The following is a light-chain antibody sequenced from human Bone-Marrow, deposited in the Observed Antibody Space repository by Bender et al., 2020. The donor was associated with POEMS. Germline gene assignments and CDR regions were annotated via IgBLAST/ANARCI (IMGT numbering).Light chain of an antibody. J-gene: IGLJ1*01. V-gene: IGLV1-44*01. CDR1: RSNIGSNY. CDR3: SSYAGSNNFYV. CDR2: GYN. Sequence: QSVLTQPPSASGTPGQRITISCSGSRSNIGSNYVHWYQHLPGTAPKLLIYGYNNRPSGVPDRFSASKSGNTASLTVSGLQAEDEADYYCSSYAGSNNFYVFGIGTKVTVL.